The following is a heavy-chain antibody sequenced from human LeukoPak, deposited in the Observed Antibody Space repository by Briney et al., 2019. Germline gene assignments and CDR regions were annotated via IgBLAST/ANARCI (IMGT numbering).Heavy chain of an antibody. J-gene: IGHJ4*02. CDR2: IYTSGST. V-gene: IGHV4-61*02. D-gene: IGHD3-3*01. Sequence: SETLSLTCTVSGGSISSGSYYWSWIRQPAGKGLEWIGRIYTSGSTNYNPSLKSRVTISVDTSKNQFSLKLSSVTAADTAVYYCARSQYSEYDFWSWGQGTLVTVSS. CDR3: ARSQYSEYDFWS. CDR1: GGSISSGSYY.